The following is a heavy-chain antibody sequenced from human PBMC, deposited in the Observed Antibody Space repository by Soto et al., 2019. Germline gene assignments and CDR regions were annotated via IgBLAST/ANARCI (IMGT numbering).Heavy chain of an antibody. V-gene: IGHV1-2*04. CDR2: INPNSGGT. Sequence: ASVKASCKASGYTFTGYYMHWVRQAPGQGLEWMGWINPNSGGTNYAQKFQGWVTMTRDTSISTAYMELSRLRSDDTAVYYCARDLKLGGIPDPWFDPWGQGTLVTVSS. D-gene: IGHD3-16*01. J-gene: IGHJ5*02. CDR1: GYTFTGYY. CDR3: ARDLKLGGIPDPWFDP.